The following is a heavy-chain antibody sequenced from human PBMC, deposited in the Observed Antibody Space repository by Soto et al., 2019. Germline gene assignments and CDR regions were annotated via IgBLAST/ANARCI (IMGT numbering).Heavy chain of an antibody. Sequence: QVQLQESGPRLVKPSETLSLTCTVSGGSLNNYYWSWIRQPAGKGLEWIGRIYTVGSTNYSPSLKSRVTMSIDTSKNQFSLRLTSVTAADSAVYYCSRSPLTHSFAQFDSWGQGSLVTVSS. CDR3: SRSPLTHSFAQFDS. D-gene: IGHD2-15*01. CDR2: IYTVGST. CDR1: GGSLNNYY. J-gene: IGHJ4*02. V-gene: IGHV4-4*07.